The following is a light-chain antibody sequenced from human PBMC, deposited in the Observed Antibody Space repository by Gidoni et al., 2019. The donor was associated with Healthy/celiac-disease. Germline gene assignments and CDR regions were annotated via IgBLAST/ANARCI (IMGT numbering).Light chain of an antibody. CDR1: QDISNY. CDR3: QQYDNLPLT. CDR2: DAS. V-gene: IGKV1-33*01. Sequence: DIQMTQSPSSLSASVGDRVTITCQASQDISNYLNWYQQKPGKAPKLLIYDASNLETGVSLRFSGSGSGTDFTFTISSLQPEDIATYYCQQYDNLPLTFGPGTKVDIK. J-gene: IGKJ3*01.